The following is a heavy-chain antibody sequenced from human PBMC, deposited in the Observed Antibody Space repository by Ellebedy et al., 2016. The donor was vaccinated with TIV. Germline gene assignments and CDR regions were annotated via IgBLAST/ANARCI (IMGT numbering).Heavy chain of an antibody. J-gene: IGHJ4*02. CDR3: ARGAMAAAGDDY. CDR1: GFTFSSYS. V-gene: IGHV3-21*01. CDR2: ISSNSNYI. Sequence: PGGSLRLSCAASGFTFSSYSMNWVRQAPGKGLGWVSSISSNSNYIYYADSVRGRFTISRDHAKKSLYLQMNSLRAEDTAVYYCARGAMAAAGDDYWGQGTLVTVSS. D-gene: IGHD6-13*01.